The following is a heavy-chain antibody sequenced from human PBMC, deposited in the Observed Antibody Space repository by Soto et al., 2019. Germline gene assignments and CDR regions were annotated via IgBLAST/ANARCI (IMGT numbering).Heavy chain of an antibody. J-gene: IGHJ6*02. D-gene: IGHD6-13*01. CDR1: GYTFTSYY. V-gene: IGHV1-18*04. Sequence: ASVKVSCKASGYTFTSYYMHWVRQAPGQGLEWMGWISAYNGNTNYAQKLQGRVTMTTDTSTSTAYMELRSLRSDDTAVYYCARASQQQLDYGMDVWGQGTTVTVSS. CDR2: ISAYNGNT. CDR3: ARASQQQLDYGMDV.